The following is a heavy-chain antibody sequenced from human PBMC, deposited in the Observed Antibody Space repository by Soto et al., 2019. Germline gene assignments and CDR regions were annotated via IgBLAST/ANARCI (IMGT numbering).Heavy chain of an antibody. J-gene: IGHJ4*02. CDR1: GYTFTSYA. CDR3: ARDVGATGIFDY. Sequence: ASVKVSCKASGYTFTSYAMHWVRQAPGQRLEWMGWINAGNGNTKYSQKFQGRVTMTTDTSTSTAYMELRSLRSDDTAVYYCARDVGATGIFDYWGQGTLGTVSS. V-gene: IGHV1-3*01. CDR2: INAGNGNT. D-gene: IGHD1-26*01.